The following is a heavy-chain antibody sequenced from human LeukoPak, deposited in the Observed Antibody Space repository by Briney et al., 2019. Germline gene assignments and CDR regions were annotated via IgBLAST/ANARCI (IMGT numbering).Heavy chain of an antibody. V-gene: IGHV3-11*01. CDR1: GFAFSDYY. CDR3: SFSMVRGVIGTYYFDY. Sequence: PGGSLRLSCAASGFAFSDYYMSWIRQAPGKGLEWVSYISSSGSTIYYGDSVKGRFTISRDNAKNSLYLQMNSLRAEDTAVYYCSFSMVRGVIGTYYFDYWGQGTLVTISS. D-gene: IGHD3-10*01. CDR2: ISSSGSTI. J-gene: IGHJ4*02.